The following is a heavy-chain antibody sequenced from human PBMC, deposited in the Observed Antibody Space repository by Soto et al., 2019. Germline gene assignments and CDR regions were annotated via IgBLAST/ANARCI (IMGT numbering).Heavy chain of an antibody. Sequence: PSETLSLTCTVSGGSISSGGYYWSWIRQHPGKGLEWIGYIDYSGSTYYNPSLKSRVTIPVHTTKNQFSLKLSSVTAADTAVYYCTRGDFLFDPWGQGTLVTVSS. CDR2: IDYSGST. CDR3: TRGDFLFDP. J-gene: IGHJ5*02. V-gene: IGHV4-31*03. D-gene: IGHD3-10*01. CDR1: GGSISSGGYY.